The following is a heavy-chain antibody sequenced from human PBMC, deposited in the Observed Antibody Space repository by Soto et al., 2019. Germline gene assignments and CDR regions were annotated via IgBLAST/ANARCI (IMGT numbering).Heavy chain of an antibody. CDR2: LTSSGGST. J-gene: IGHJ5*02. D-gene: IGHD2-15*01. CDR1: GFTFSSYA. CDR3: ANCPTLYTPKYNWFDP. V-gene: IGHV3-23*01. Sequence: EEQLLESGGGLVQPGGSLRLSCAASGFTFSSYAMIWVRQAPGKGLEWVSALTSSGGSTYYADSVRGRFTISRDNSKKTLYLQMNSLRAEDTAVYYCANCPTLYTPKYNWFDPWGQGTLVTVAS.